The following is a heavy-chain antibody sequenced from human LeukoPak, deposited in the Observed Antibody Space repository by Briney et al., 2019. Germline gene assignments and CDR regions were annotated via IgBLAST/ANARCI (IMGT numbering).Heavy chain of an antibody. Sequence: SETLSLTCTVSGGSISSYYWSWIRQPPGKGLEWIGYIYYSGGTNYNPSLKSRVTISVDTSKNQFSLKLSSVTAADTAVYYCASHDYGDPIDAFDIWGQGTMVTVSS. D-gene: IGHD4-17*01. CDR1: GGSISSYY. V-gene: IGHV4-59*01. CDR2: IYYSGGT. J-gene: IGHJ3*02. CDR3: ASHDYGDPIDAFDI.